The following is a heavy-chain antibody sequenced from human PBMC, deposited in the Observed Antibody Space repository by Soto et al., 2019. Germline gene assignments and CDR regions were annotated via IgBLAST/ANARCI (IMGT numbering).Heavy chain of an antibody. J-gene: IGHJ6*03. CDR3: ARERGHDHVYYYYMDV. D-gene: IGHD1-1*01. CDR1: FGSISSYH. Sequence: QVQLQESGPGLVKPSETLSLTCTVSFGSISSYHWSWVRQPPGKGLEWIGYFYYSGSTNFKPSIKSRVTISADMSKNQISLRLSSVTAADTAVYYCARERGHDHVYYYYMDVWGKGNTVTVSS. CDR2: FYYSGST. V-gene: IGHV4-59*01.